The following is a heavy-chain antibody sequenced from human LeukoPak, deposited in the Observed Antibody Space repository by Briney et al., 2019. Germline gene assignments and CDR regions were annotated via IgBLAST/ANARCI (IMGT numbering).Heavy chain of an antibody. CDR2: ADYSGTT. D-gene: IGHD3-22*01. Sequence: SETLSLTCTISGGPISDYYWSWIRQPPGEGLEWIGYADYSGTTNYNPSLKSRVTISVDTSKKQFSLKLTAVTAADTAVYYCARDRNYYDRSEGMDVWGHGTTVTVSS. CDR1: GGPISDYY. J-gene: IGHJ6*02. V-gene: IGHV4-59*01. CDR3: ARDRNYYDRSEGMDV.